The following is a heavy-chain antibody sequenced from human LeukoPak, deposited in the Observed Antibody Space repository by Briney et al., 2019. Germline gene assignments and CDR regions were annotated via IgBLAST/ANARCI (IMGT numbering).Heavy chain of an antibody. CDR1: GGSISSYY. CDR2: IYYSGST. V-gene: IGHV4-59*01. Sequence: KATETLSLTCTVSGGSISSYYWSWIRQPPGKGLEWIGYIYYSGSTNYNPSLKSRVTISVDTSKNQFSLKLSSVTAADTAVYYCATRAVAAASHYFDPCGQGTRVTVTS. D-gene: IGHD6-13*01. J-gene: IGHJ4*02. CDR3: ATRAVAAASHYFDP.